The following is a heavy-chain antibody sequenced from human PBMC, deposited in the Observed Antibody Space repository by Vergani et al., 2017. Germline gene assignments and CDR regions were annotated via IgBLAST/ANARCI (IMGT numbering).Heavy chain of an antibody. CDR2: IYHSGST. V-gene: IGHV4-38-2*02. Sequence: QVQLQESGPGLVKPSETLSLTCTVSGYSISSGYYWGWIRHPPGKWLEWIGSIYHSGSTYYNPSLKSRVTISVDTSTNQFSLKLSSVTAADTAVYYCARASIAARVYWGQGTLVTVSS. CDR1: GYSISSGYY. D-gene: IGHD6-6*01. J-gene: IGHJ4*02. CDR3: ARASIAARVY.